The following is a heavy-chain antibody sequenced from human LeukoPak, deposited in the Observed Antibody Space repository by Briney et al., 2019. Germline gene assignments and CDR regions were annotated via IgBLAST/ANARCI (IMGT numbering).Heavy chain of an antibody. CDR2: ISGSGSDGIT. CDR1: GFTFSSYG. J-gene: IGHJ4*02. V-gene: IGHV3-23*01. D-gene: IGHD2-21*01. Sequence: PGGSLRLSCAASGFTFSSYGMSWVRQAPGKGLEWVSGISGSGSDGITYHADSVRGRFTISRDDSKNTLYLQMNSLRAEDAAVYFCAKAPVTSCRGAYCYPFDSWGQGTLVTVSS. CDR3: AKAPVTSCRGAYCYPFDS.